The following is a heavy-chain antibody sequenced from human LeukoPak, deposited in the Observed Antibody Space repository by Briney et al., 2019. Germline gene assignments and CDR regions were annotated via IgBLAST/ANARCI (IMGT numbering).Heavy chain of an antibody. V-gene: IGHV3-21*01. CDR3: ARDLSIVNFGY. CDR2: ISSSSSYI. Sequence: PGGSLRLSCAASGFTFSSYGMNWVRQAPGKGPEWVSSISSSSSYIYYADSVKGRFTISRDNAKNSLYLQMNSLRAEDTAVYYCARDLSIVNFGYWGQGTLVTVSS. CDR1: GFTFSSYG. D-gene: IGHD2-21*01. J-gene: IGHJ4*02.